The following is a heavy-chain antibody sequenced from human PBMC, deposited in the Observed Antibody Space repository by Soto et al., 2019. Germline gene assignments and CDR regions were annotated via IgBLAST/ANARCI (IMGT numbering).Heavy chain of an antibody. CDR1: GFTFSSYA. V-gene: IGHV3-23*01. D-gene: IGHD3-10*01. J-gene: IGHJ6*02. CDR2: ISGSGGST. CDR3: AKDRLLWFGELSYGMDV. Sequence: GGSLRLSCAASGFTFSSYAMSWVRQAPGKGLEWVSAISGSGGSTYYADSVKGRFTISRDNSKNTLYLQMNSLRAEDTAVYYCAKDRLLWFGELSYGMDVWGQGTTVTVSS.